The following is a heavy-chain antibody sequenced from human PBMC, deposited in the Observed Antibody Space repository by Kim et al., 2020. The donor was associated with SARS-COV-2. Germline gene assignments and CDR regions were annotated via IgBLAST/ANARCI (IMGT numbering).Heavy chain of an antibody. V-gene: IGHV4-34*01. Sequence: SETLSLTCAVYGGSFSGYQWSGSRWSSGGGLEWIGQINDSGSTNYNPFLKSRVTISVDTSKNQFSLELTSVTAADTAVYYWARGVPGYWSQGTLVTVSS. CDR1: GGSFSGYQ. CDR2: INDSGST. J-gene: IGHJ4*02. CDR3: ARGVPGY.